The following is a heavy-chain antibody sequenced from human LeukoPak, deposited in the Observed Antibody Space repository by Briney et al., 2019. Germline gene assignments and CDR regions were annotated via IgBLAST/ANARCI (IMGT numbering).Heavy chain of an antibody. CDR3: AKDLYGIAAAGFSYYFDY. V-gene: IGHV3-30*18. CDR1: GFTLSSYG. J-gene: IGHJ4*02. D-gene: IGHD6-13*01. Sequence: GRSLRLSCAASGFTLSSYGMHWVREAPGKGLEWVAVISYDGSNKYYADSVKGRFTISRDNSKNTLYLQMNSLRAEDTAVQYCAKDLYGIAAAGFSYYFDYWGQGTLVTVSS. CDR2: ISYDGSNK.